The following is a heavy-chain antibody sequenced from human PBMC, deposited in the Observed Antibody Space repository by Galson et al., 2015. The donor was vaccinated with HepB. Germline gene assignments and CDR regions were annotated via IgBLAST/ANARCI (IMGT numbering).Heavy chain of an antibody. J-gene: IGHJ4*02. V-gene: IGHV3-9*01. CDR3: RSSWVHFDY. Sequence: SLRLSCAASGFTFDDYAMHWVRQAPGKGLEWVSGISWNSGSIGYADSVKGRFTISRDNAKNSLYLQMNSLRAEDTALYYCRSSWVHFDYWGQGTLVTVSS. CDR1: GFTFDDYA. CDR2: ISWNSGSI. D-gene: IGHD6-13*01.